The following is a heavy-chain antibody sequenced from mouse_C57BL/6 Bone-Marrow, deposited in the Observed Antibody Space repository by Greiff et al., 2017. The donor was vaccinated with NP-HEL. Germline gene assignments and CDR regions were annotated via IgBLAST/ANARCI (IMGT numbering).Heavy chain of an antibody. Sequence: QVQLQQPGAELVKPGASVKMSCKASGYTFTSYWITWVKQRPGQGLEWIGDIYPGSGSTNYNEKFKSKATLTVDTSSSTAYMQLSSLTSEDSAVDDCARVYYGSRYFDYWGQGTTLTVSS. CDR2: IYPGSGST. D-gene: IGHD1-1*01. V-gene: IGHV1-55*01. J-gene: IGHJ2*01. CDR3: ARVYYGSRYFDY. CDR1: GYTFTSYW.